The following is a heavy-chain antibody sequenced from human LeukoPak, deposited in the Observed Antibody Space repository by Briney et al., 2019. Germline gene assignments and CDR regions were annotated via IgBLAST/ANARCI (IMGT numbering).Heavy chain of an antibody. Sequence: GESLKISCKGSGYSFTNYWISCVRQVPGKGLEWMGRIDPSDSYTHYSPSFQGHVTISADKSISTAYLQWSSLKASDTAMYYCARRGCSGGSCYRGGYWGQGTLVTVAS. CDR1: GYSFTNYW. D-gene: IGHD2-15*01. J-gene: IGHJ4*02. V-gene: IGHV5-10-1*01. CDR3: ARRGCSGGSCYRGGY. CDR2: IDPSDSYT.